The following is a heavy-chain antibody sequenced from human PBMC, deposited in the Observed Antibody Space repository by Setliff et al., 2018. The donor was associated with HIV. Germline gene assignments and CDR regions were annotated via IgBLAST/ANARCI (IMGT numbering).Heavy chain of an antibody. D-gene: IGHD5-12*01. CDR2: ITPYNANT. CDR1: GYPFTYRY. Sequence: SVKVSCKASGYPFTYRYLHWVRQAPGQALEWMGWITPYNANTNYAQKLQDRVTMTSDRSMSTAYMDLSSLRSEDTAMYYCASGRGDGYNYFAFDIWGQGTVVTVSS. V-gene: IGHV1-45*02. CDR3: ASGRGDGYNYFAFDI. J-gene: IGHJ3*02.